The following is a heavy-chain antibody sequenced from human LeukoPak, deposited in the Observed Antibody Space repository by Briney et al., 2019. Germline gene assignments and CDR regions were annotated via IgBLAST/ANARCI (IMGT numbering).Heavy chain of an antibody. D-gene: IGHD1-26*01. CDR2: ISYDGSNK. V-gene: IGHV3-30-3*01. CDR3: ARVSGIRDYFDY. J-gene: IGHJ4*02. Sequence: GGSLRLSCATSGFTFGRYAMHWVRQAPGKGLEWVAVISYDGSNKYYADSVKGRFTISRDNSKNTLYLQMNSLRAEDTAVYYCARVSGIRDYFDYWGQGTLVTVSS. CDR1: GFTFGRYA.